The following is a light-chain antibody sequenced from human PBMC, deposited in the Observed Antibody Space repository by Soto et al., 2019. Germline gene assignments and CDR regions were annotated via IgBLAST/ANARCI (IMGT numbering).Light chain of an antibody. Sequence: QSVLTQPAPVSGSLGQSITISGTGTSSDVGAYNYVSWYQQHPDKAPKLLIFEVTNRPSGVSGRFSGSKSGITASLSISGLQPEDEADYYCTSYSSSSPVLFGGGTKVTVL. V-gene: IGLV2-14*01. J-gene: IGLJ2*01. CDR1: SSDVGAYNY. CDR3: TSYSSSSPVL. CDR2: EVT.